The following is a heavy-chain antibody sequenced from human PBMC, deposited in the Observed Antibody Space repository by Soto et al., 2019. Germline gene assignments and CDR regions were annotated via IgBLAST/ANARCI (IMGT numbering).Heavy chain of an antibody. D-gene: IGHD6-6*01. V-gene: IGHV3-53*01. CDR1: GFTVSSNY. CDR3: ASSSGSSLIGASYYYGMDV. J-gene: IGHJ6*02. Sequence: GSLRLSCAASGFTVSSNYMSWVRQAPGKGLEWVSVIYSGGSTYYADSVKGRFTISRDNSKNTLYLQMNSLRAEDTAVYYCASSSGSSLIGASYYYGMDVWGQGTTVTVSS. CDR2: IYSGGST.